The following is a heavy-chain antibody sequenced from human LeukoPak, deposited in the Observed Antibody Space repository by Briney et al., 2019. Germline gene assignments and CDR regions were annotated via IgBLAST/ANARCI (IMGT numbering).Heavy chain of an antibody. V-gene: IGHV3-30*18. Sequence: GRSLRLSCAASGFTFSSYGMHWVRQAPGKGLEWVAVISYDGSNKYYADSVKGRFTISRDNSKNTLYLQTNSLRAEDTAVYYCAKDQHSSGSYYPLDYWGQGTLVTVSS. D-gene: IGHD1-26*01. CDR3: AKDQHSSGSYYPLDY. J-gene: IGHJ4*02. CDR2: ISYDGSNK. CDR1: GFTFSSYG.